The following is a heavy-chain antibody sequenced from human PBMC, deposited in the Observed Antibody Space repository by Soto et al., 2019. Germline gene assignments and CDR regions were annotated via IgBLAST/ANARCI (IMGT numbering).Heavy chain of an antibody. CDR1: GFTFSIYA. CDR3: AIAVWDIVVVPAATLDY. Sequence: PGGSLRLSCAASGFTFSIYAMSWVRQAPGKGLEWVSIVTNSGGSTYYADSVKGRFTISRDNSKNTLYLQMNSLRAEDTAVYFCAIAVWDIVVVPAATLDYWGQGTLVTVSS. J-gene: IGHJ4*02. D-gene: IGHD2-2*01. V-gene: IGHV3-23*01. CDR2: VTNSGGST.